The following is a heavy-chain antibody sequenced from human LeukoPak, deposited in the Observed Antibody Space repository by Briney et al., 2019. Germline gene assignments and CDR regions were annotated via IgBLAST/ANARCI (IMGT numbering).Heavy chain of an antibody. Sequence: SETLSLTCAVYGGSLSGYYWSWIRQPPGKGLEWIGEINHSGSTNYNPSLKSRVTISVDTSKNQFSLKLSSVTAADTAVYYCARGGRRYDILIGYRYWGQGTLVTVSS. J-gene: IGHJ4*02. D-gene: IGHD3-9*01. V-gene: IGHV4-34*01. CDR2: INHSGST. CDR3: ARGGRRYDILIGYRY. CDR1: GGSLSGYY.